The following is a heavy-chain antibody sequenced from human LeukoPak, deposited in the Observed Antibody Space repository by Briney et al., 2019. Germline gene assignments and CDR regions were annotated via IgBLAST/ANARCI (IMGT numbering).Heavy chain of an antibody. CDR2: INPNSGGT. D-gene: IGHD2-15*01. CDR3: ARESKDIVVVVAATEILPDY. Sequence: ASVKVSCKASGYTFTGYYMHWVRQAPGQGLEWMGRINPNSGGTNYAQKFQGRVTMTRDTSISTAYMELSRLRSDDTAVYYCARESKDIVVVVAATEILPDYWGQGTLVTVSS. V-gene: IGHV1-2*06. J-gene: IGHJ4*02. CDR1: GYTFTGYY.